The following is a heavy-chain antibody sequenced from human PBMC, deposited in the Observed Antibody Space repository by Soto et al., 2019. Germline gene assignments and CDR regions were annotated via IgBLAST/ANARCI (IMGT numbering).Heavy chain of an antibody. CDR1: GGSVSSGSYY. Sequence: QVQLQESGPGLVKPSESLSLTCTVSGGSVSSGSYYWTWIRQPPGKGLEWIGYIHSSGSTEYNPSLKSRVTISLDTSKNQFSLNLRSLTAADAAVYYCTHSLRDYFDYWGQGALVTVSS. V-gene: IGHV4-61*01. D-gene: IGHD3-10*01. CDR3: THSLRDYFDY. CDR2: IHSSGST. J-gene: IGHJ4*02.